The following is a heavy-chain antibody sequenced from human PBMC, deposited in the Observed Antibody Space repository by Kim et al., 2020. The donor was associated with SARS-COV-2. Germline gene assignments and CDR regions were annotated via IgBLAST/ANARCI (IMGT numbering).Heavy chain of an antibody. Sequence: GGSLRLSCAASGFTFDDYAMHWVRQAPGKGLEWVSGISWNSGSIGYADSVKGRFTISRDNAKNSLYLQMNSLRAEDTALYYCAKVRGSSSVYYYYYMDVWGKGTTVTVSS. D-gene: IGHD6-6*01. CDR2: ISWNSGSI. CDR3: AKVRGSSSVYYYYYMDV. CDR1: GFTFDDYA. J-gene: IGHJ6*03. V-gene: IGHV3-9*01.